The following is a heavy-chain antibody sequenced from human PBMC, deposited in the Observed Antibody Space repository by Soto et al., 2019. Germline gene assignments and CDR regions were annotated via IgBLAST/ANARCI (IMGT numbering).Heavy chain of an antibody. J-gene: IGHJ6*03. CDR2: INHSGST. Sequence: SDTLSLTCAVYGGSFSGYYWSWIRQPPGKGLEWIGEINHSGSTNYNPSLKSRVTISVDTSKNQFPLKLSSVAAADTAVYYCARAKVYYGSGSYYMSGYYYMDVWGKGTTVTVSS. CDR3: ARAKVYYGSGSYYMSGYYYMDV. D-gene: IGHD3-10*01. V-gene: IGHV4-34*01. CDR1: GGSFSGYY.